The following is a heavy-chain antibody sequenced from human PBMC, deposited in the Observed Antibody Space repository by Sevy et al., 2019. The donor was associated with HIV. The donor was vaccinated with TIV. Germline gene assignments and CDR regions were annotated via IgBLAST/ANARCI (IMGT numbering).Heavy chain of an antibody. Sequence: GGCLRLSCEVSGFTFGSYAMSWVRQAPGKGLEWVSVISGSGGSTYYADSVKGRFTISRDNSKNTLYLQMNSLRAEDTAVYYCAKGDSIDYNWLDPWGQGTLVTVSS. V-gene: IGHV3-23*01. CDR1: GFTFGSYA. J-gene: IGHJ5*02. CDR2: ISGSGGST. D-gene: IGHD3-22*01. CDR3: AKGDSIDYNWLDP.